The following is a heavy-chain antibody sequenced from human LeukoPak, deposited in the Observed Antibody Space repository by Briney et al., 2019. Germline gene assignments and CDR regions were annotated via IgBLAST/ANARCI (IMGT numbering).Heavy chain of an antibody. CDR3: ANYPRSMSMPPFDY. CDR1: GYIFTAQY. D-gene: IGHD2-2*01. V-gene: IGHV1-2*02. CDR2: INPNNGDT. Sequence: ASVKVSCKASGYIFTAQYMHWLRQAPGQGLEWMGWINPNNGDTEHAQSFLGRVIMTRDTSTTTAYMELSSLRSDDTAVYFCANYPRSMSMPPFDYWGQGTLVTVSS. J-gene: IGHJ4*02.